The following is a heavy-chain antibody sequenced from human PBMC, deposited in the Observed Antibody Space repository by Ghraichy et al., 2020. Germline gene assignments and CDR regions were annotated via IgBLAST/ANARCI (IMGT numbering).Heavy chain of an antibody. Sequence: SVKVSCKASGGTFSSYAISWVRQAPGQGLEWMGGIIPIFGTANYAQKFQGRVTITTDESTSTAYMELSSLRSEDTAVYYCARDYYDSSGYYYYGMDVWGQGTTVTVSS. D-gene: IGHD3-22*01. CDR1: GGTFSSYA. J-gene: IGHJ6*02. CDR2: IIPIFGTA. V-gene: IGHV1-69*05. CDR3: ARDYYDSSGYYYYGMDV.